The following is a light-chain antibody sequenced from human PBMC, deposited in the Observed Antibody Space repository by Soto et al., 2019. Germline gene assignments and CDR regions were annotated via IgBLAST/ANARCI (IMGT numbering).Light chain of an antibody. Sequence: QSALTQPPSASGSPGQSVTISCTGTSSDVGAYNFVSWYQQHPGRAPKLMIFGVSERPSGVPDRFSGSKSGNTASLTVSGVQAEDEADYYCTSYAGYSSLWVFGGGTQLTVL. V-gene: IGLV2-8*01. J-gene: IGLJ3*02. CDR1: SSDVGAYNF. CDR2: GVS. CDR3: TSYAGYSSLWV.